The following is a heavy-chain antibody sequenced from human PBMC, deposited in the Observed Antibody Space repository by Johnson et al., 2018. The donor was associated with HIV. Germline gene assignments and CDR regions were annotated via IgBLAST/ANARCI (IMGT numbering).Heavy chain of an antibody. Sequence: QVQLVESGGGVVQPGRSLRLSCAASGFTFSSYGMHWVRQAPGKGLEWVAVIWYDGSNKYYADSVKGRFTISRANSKNTLYLQMNSLRAEDTAVYYCAKDDRELDAFDIWGQGTMVTVSS. V-gene: IGHV3-33*06. CDR2: IWYDGSNK. J-gene: IGHJ3*02. D-gene: IGHD1-26*01. CDR3: AKDDRELDAFDI. CDR1: GFTFSSYG.